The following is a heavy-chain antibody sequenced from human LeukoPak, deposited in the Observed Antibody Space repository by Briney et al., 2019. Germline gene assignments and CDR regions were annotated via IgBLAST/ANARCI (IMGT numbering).Heavy chain of an antibody. Sequence: ASVKVSCKASGYTFTSYDINWVRQATGQGLEWMGWMNPNSGNTGYAQKFQGRVTMTRNTSISTAYMELSSLRSEDTAVYYCAREKYSGSDYYYYGMDVWGQGTTVTVSS. V-gene: IGHV1-8*01. J-gene: IGHJ6*02. CDR1: GYTFTSYD. CDR2: MNPNSGNT. D-gene: IGHD1-26*01. CDR3: AREKYSGSDYYYYGMDV.